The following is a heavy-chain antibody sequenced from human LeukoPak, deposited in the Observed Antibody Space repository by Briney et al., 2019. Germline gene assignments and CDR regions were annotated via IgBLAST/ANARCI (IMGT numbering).Heavy chain of an antibody. Sequence: ASVKVSCKASGYTFTGYYMHWVRQAPGQGLEWMGWINPNSGGTSYAQKFQGRVTMTRDTSISTAYMELSRLRSDDTAVYYCFNRYRGSYHVWSDYWGQGTLVTVSS. CDR1: GYTFTGYY. CDR3: FNRYRGSYHVWSDY. D-gene: IGHD1-26*01. J-gene: IGHJ4*02. CDR2: INPNSGGT. V-gene: IGHV1-2*02.